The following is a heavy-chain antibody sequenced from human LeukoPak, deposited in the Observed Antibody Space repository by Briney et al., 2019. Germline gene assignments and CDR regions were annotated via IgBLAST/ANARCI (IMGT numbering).Heavy chain of an antibody. Sequence: PGGSLRLSCAASGFTVSRNYMSWVRQAPGKGLEWVSVIYSGGNTYYADSVKGRFTISRDNSKNTLYLQMNSLRAEDTAVYYCAKDLGYRYGKDYYYGMDVWGQGTTVTVSS. CDR2: IYSGGNT. CDR3: AKDLGYRYGKDYYYGMDV. J-gene: IGHJ6*02. CDR1: GFTVSRNY. V-gene: IGHV3-66*01. D-gene: IGHD5-18*01.